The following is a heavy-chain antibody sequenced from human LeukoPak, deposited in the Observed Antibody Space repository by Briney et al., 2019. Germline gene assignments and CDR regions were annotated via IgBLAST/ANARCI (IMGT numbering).Heavy chain of an antibody. CDR3: ARDLGILYGMDV. Sequence: GASVKVSCKASGYTFTSYGISWVRQAPGQGLEWMGWMKSNSGNTGFAQKFQGRVTMTRNTSISTAYMELSSLRSEDTAVYYCARDLGILYGMDVWGQGTTVTVS. CDR1: GYTFTSYG. D-gene: IGHD1-26*01. J-gene: IGHJ6*02. CDR2: MKSNSGNT. V-gene: IGHV1-8*02.